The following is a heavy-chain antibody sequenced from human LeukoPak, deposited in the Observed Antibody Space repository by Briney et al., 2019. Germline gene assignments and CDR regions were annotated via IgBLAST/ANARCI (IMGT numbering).Heavy chain of an antibody. CDR2: INAGNGNT. V-gene: IGHV1-3*01. Sequence: ASVTLSCKASGYTFTSYAMHWVRQAPGQRLEWMGWINAGNGNTKYSQKFQGRVTITTDTSASTAYMELSSLRSEDTAVYYCARLGGYSYGYLDNWGQGTLVTVSS. D-gene: IGHD5-18*01. CDR1: GYTFTSYA. J-gene: IGHJ4*02. CDR3: ARLGGYSYGYLDN.